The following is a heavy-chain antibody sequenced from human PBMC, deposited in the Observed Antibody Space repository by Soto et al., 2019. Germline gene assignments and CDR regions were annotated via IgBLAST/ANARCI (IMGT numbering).Heavy chain of an antibody. D-gene: IGHD1-26*01. J-gene: IGHJ4*02. Sequence: PGGSLRLSCAASGFTFSSYAMSWVRQAPGKGLEWVSAISGSGGSTYYADSVKGRFTISRDSSKNTLYLQMNSLRAEDTAVYYCAKFDRVGATMGLFDYWGQGTLVTVSS. CDR1: GFTFSSYA. CDR2: ISGSGGST. CDR3: AKFDRVGATMGLFDY. V-gene: IGHV3-23*01.